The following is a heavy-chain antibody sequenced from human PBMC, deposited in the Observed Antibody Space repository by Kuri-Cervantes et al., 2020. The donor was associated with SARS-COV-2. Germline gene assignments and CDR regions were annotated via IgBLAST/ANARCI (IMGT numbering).Heavy chain of an antibody. CDR2: IWYDGSNK. CDR1: GFTFSSYG. CDR3: AKIFSPGDY. D-gene: IGHD3-3*01. Sequence: GESLKISCAASGFTFSSYGMRWVRQAPGKGLEWVAVIWYDGSNKYYADSVKGRFTISRDNSKNTLYLQMNSLRAEDTAVYYCAKIFSPGDYWGQGTLVTVSS. V-gene: IGHV3-33*06. J-gene: IGHJ4*02.